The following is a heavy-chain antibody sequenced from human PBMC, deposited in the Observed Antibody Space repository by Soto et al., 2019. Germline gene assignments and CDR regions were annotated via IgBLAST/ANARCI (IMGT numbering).Heavy chain of an antibody. Sequence: ASVKVSCTASGYNFIPYGVNWVRQAPGQGLEWMGWISPWKGNTNYAQSFQGRVTMTTDTSTSTAYMELRSLTSDDTAVYYCARDVDPSGIYYYDYGGLG. D-gene: IGHD3-10*01. CDR2: ISPWKGNT. CDR1: GYNFIPYG. CDR3: ARDVDPSGIYYYDY. J-gene: IGHJ4*01. V-gene: IGHV1-18*04.